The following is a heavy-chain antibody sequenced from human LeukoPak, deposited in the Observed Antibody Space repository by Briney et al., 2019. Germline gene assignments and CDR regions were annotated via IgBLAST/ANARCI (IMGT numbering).Heavy chain of an antibody. V-gene: IGHV3-48*04. J-gene: IGHJ6*03. CDR1: AFTFVRYA. D-gene: IGHD6-13*01. CDR3: VRDPSYGSSWYYYMDV. Sequence: GGSLRLSCAASAFTFVRYAMNWVRQAPGKGLEWVSYISSSSFKIGYADSVKGRFTISRDNSKNSLCLQMDSLRVEDTAVYYCVRDPSYGSSWYYYMDVWGKGTTVTVSS. CDR2: ISSSSFKI.